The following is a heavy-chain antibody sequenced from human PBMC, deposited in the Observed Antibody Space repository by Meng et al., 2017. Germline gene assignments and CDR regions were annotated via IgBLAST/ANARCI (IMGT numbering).Heavy chain of an antibody. CDR3: ARVSPSMVRGHSSFDY. D-gene: IGHD3-10*01. CDR1: VCSISSGGYY. V-gene: IGHV4-31*03. CDR2: IYYSGST. Sequence: QVQLPASGPGLVKPSQTLSLTCTASVCSISSGGYYWSWIRQHPGKGLEWIVYIYYSGSTYYNPSLKSRVTISVDTTKSQFSLKLSYVTAANTAVYYCARVSPSMVRGHSSFDYWGQGTLVTVSS. J-gene: IGHJ4*02.